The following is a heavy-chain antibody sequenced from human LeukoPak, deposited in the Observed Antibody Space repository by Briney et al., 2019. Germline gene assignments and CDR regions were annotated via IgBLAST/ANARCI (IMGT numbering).Heavy chain of an antibody. CDR1: GYSFTSYW. CDR3: ARRPFYYDSSGYLPPNAFDI. J-gene: IGHJ3*02. Sequence: GESLKISCKGSGYSFTSYWIGWVRQMPGKGLEWMGIIYPGDSDTRYSPSFQGQVTISADKSISTAYLQWSSLKASDTAMYNCARRPFYYDSSGYLPPNAFDIWGQGTMVTVSS. V-gene: IGHV5-51*01. CDR2: IYPGDSDT. D-gene: IGHD3-22*01.